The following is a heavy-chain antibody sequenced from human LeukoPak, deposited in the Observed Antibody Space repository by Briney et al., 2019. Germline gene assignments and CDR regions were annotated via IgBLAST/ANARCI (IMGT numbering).Heavy chain of an antibody. V-gene: IGHV3-30*03. CDR1: GFTFSSYG. D-gene: IGHD6-19*01. Sequence: PGGSLRLSCAVSGFTFSSYGMHWVRQAPGKGLEWVAVISYDESKIYYADSVKGRFTISRDLSTNTLYLQMNSLTTEDTAMYFCARRAVAAEYFQHWGQGTLVTVSS. J-gene: IGHJ1*01. CDR2: ISYDESKI. CDR3: ARRAVAAEYFQH.